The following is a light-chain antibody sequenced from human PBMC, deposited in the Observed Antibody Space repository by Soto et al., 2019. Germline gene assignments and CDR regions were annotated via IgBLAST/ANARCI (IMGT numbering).Light chain of an antibody. CDR2: EVS. CDR3: CSYAGSSTLSYV. J-gene: IGLJ1*01. CDR1: SSDVGSYNL. V-gene: IGLV2-23*02. Sequence: QSVLTQPASVSGSPGQSITISCTGTSSDVGSYNLVSWYQQHPGKAPKLMIYEVSKRPSGVSNRFSGSKSGNTASLTISGLQAEDEADYYCCSYAGSSTLSYVLGTGTKVTVL.